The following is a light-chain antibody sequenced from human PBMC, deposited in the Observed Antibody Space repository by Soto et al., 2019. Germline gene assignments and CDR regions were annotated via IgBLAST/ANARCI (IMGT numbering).Light chain of an antibody. Sequence: DIQMTQSPSTLSASVGDRVTITCRASQSISSWLTWYQQKPGKAPKLLIYDASSLESGVPSRFSGSGSGKEFTLTISSLQPDDFATYYCQQYNSYSPATFGQGTKVEI. J-gene: IGKJ1*01. V-gene: IGKV1-5*01. CDR3: QQYNSYSPAT. CDR2: DAS. CDR1: QSISSW.